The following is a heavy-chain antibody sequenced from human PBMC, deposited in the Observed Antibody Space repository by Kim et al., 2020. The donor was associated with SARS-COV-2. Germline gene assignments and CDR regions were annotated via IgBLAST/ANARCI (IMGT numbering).Heavy chain of an antibody. D-gene: IGHD6-6*01. CDR3: ARAGKYSSSSRFGSSYYMDV. J-gene: IGHJ6*03. Sequence: ASVKVSCKASGYTFTSYYMHWVRQAPGQGLEWMGIINPSGGSTSYAQKFQGRVTMTRDTSTSTVYMELSSLRSEDTAVYYCARAGKYSSSSRFGSSYYMDVWGKGTTVTVSS. V-gene: IGHV1-46*01. CDR1: GYTFTSYY. CDR2: INPSGGST.